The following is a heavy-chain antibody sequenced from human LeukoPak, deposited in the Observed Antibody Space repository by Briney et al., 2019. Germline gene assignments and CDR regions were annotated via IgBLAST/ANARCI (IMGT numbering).Heavy chain of an antibody. D-gene: IGHD1-26*01. CDR1: GFTFSNYA. J-gene: IGHJ4*02. V-gene: IGHV3-23*01. CDR2: ISGSGDTS. Sequence: GGSLRLSCITSGFTFSNYAMTWVRQAPGKGLEWVATISGSGDTSYYADSVRGRYTVSRDNLKNTLYLQTDNLRSEDTAVYYCAKHANSGRAAIDFWGQGTLVMVSS. CDR3: AKHANSGRAAIDF.